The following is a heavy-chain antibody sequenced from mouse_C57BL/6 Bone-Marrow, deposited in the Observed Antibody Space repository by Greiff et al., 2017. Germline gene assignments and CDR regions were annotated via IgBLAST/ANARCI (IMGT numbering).Heavy chain of an antibody. CDR2: INPSSGYT. V-gene: IGHV1-7*01. J-gene: IGHJ2*01. CDR3: ARLLRDY. Sequence: QVQLSETVAELSKPGASVTLSCKASGYTFSTYWMHWVNQRPGQGLEWIGYINPSSGYTKYNQKFKDKATLTADNSSSTASMQLSSLTYEDSAVYYCARLLRDYWGQGTTLTVSS. D-gene: IGHD1-1*01. CDR1: GYTFSTYW.